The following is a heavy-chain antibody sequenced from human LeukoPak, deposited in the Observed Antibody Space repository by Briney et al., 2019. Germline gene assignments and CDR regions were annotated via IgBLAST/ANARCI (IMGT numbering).Heavy chain of an antibody. CDR1: GYTFTGYY. D-gene: IGHD3-10*01. J-gene: IGHJ4*02. CDR2: INPNSGGT. Sequence: ASVKVSCKASGYTFTGYYMHWVRQAPGQGLEWMGWINPNSGGTNYAQKFQGRVTMTRDTSISTAYMELSRLRSDDTAVYYCARDGTSVRGVMYYWGQGTLVTVSS. CDR3: ARDGTSVRGVMYY. V-gene: IGHV1-2*02.